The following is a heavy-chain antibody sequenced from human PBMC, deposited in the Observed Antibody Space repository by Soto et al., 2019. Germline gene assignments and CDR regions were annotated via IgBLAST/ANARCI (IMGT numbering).Heavy chain of an antibody. CDR3: ARDLPTAAASDYFQR. Sequence: QVQLVQSGAEVKKPGSSVKVSCKASGGTFSNYAISWVRQAPGQGLEWMGGIIPIFGTATYAQQFQGRVTITADESTSTAYMELSSLRSQDTAVYYCARDLPTAAASDYFQRWGQGTLVIVSS. D-gene: IGHD2-2*01. V-gene: IGHV1-69*12. J-gene: IGHJ1*01. CDR2: IIPIFGTA. CDR1: GGTFSNYA.